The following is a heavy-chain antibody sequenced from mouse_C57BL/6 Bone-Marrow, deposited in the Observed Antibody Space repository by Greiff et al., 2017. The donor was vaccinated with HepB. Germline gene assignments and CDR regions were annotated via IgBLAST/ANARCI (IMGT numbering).Heavy chain of an antibody. CDR2: IDPSDSYT. CDR1: GYTFTSYW. J-gene: IGHJ2*01. Sequence: VQLQQPGAELVRPGTSVKLSCKASGYTFTSYWMHWVKQRPGQGLEWIGVIDPSDSYTNYNQKFKGKATLTVDTSSSTPYMQLSSLTSEDSAVYYCARDYYGSSTFDYWGQGTTLTVSS. V-gene: IGHV1-59*01. D-gene: IGHD1-1*01. CDR3: ARDYYGSSTFDY.